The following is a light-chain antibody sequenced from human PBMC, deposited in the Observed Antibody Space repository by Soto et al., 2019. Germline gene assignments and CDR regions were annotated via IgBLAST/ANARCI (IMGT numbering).Light chain of an antibody. CDR3: YQYDTSPWT. Sequence: EIVITQSPGTLSLSPGEVATLSCRASQSVSGSSLAWYQQKPGQAPRLVIYDASTRATGIPDRFSGSGSGTDFTLTISRLEPEDFAVYFCYQYDTSPWTFGQGTKVDIK. CDR1: QSVSGSS. CDR2: DAS. V-gene: IGKV3-20*01. J-gene: IGKJ1*01.